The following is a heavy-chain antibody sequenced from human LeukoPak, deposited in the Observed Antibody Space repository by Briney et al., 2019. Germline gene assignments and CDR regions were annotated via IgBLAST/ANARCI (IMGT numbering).Heavy chain of an antibody. CDR1: GGSISSGGYY. CDR2: IYYSGST. V-gene: IGHV4-31*03. Sequence: SETLSLTCTVSGGSISSGGYYWSWIRQHPGKGLEWIGYIYYSGSTYYNPSLKSRVTISVDTSKNQFSLKLSSVTAADTAVYYCARVRTRWVDYWGQGTLVTVPS. CDR3: ARVRTRWVDY. D-gene: IGHD1-7*01. J-gene: IGHJ4*02.